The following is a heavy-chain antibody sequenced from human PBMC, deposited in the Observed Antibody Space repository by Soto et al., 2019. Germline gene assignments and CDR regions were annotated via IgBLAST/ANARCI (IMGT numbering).Heavy chain of an antibody. CDR1: GDSISGYY. CDR3: ARASFFDSSGYYYFDMDV. CDR2: IYFSGST. J-gene: IGHJ6*02. V-gene: IGHV4-59*01. Sequence: SETLSLTCTVYGDSISGYYGTWIRQPPGKGLEWIGYIYFSGSTNYNPSLRSRVTMSVDTSKNQFSLKLSSVTAADTAVYYCARASFFDSSGYYYFDMDVWGQGTTVTVSS. D-gene: IGHD3-22*01.